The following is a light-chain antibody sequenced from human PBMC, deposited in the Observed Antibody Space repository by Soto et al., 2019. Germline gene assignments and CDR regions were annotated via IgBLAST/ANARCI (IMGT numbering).Light chain of an antibody. Sequence: DIQMTQSPSTLSASVGDRVTITCRASQSIETWLAWYQQKPGKAPKLLIYAASSLQSGVPSRFSDSGSETEFTLTISSLQPDDFATYYCQQYNSYSPATFGQGTKVDI. CDR1: QSIETW. CDR2: AAS. CDR3: QQYNSYSPAT. J-gene: IGKJ1*01. V-gene: IGKV1-5*01.